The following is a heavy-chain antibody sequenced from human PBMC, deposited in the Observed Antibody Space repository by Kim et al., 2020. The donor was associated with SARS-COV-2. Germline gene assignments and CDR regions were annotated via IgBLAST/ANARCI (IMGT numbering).Heavy chain of an antibody. CDR1: GGSISSYY. J-gene: IGHJ4*02. D-gene: IGHD3-22*01. CDR2: IYYSGST. CDR3: ASVNYYDSSASFYY. Sequence: SETLSLTCTVSGGSISSYYWSWIRQPPGKGLEWIGYIYYSGSTNYNPSLKSRVTISVDTSKNQFSLKLSSVTAADTAVYYCASVNYYDSSASFYYWGQGT. V-gene: IGHV4-59*01.